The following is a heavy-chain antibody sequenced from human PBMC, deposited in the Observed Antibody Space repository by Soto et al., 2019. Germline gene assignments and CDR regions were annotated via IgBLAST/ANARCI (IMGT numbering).Heavy chain of an antibody. Sequence: GGSLRLSCAASGFTFSSYSLEWVRQAPGKGLEWVSSISSSGNYIYYANSVRGRFTISRDNAKNSLYLQMNSLRVENTAVYYCAKDLRLWSKDYYYYGMDVWGQGTTVTVSS. CDR1: GFTFSSYS. V-gene: IGHV3-21*01. CDR3: AKDLRLWSKDYYYYGMDV. CDR2: ISSSGNYI. D-gene: IGHD5-18*01. J-gene: IGHJ6*02.